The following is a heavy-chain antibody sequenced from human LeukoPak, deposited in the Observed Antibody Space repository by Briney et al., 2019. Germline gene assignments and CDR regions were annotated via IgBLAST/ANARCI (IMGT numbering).Heavy chain of an antibody. Sequence: PTGTLSLTCAVSGGSISSSNWWSWVRQPPGKGLEWIGEIYHSGSTNYNPSLKSRVTISVDKSKNQFSLKLSSVTAADTAVYYCAREASSGWNDAFDIWGQGTMVTVSS. CDR2: IYHSGST. CDR3: AREASSGWNDAFDI. V-gene: IGHV4-4*02. J-gene: IGHJ3*02. CDR1: GGSISSSNW. D-gene: IGHD6-19*01.